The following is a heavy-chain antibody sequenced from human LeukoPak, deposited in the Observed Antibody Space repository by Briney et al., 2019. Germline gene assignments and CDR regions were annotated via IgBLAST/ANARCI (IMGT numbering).Heavy chain of an antibody. CDR1: GYSFTNYW. Sequence: TGESLKISCEGSGYSFTNYWIAWVRQMPGKGLEWMGIIYPGDSDTRYSPSFQGQVTISADKSISTAYLQWSSLKASDTAMYYCARQDRTRSVYYYGMDVWGQGTTVTVSS. D-gene: IGHD1-1*01. CDR2: IYPGDSDT. J-gene: IGHJ6*02. CDR3: ARQDRTRSVYYYGMDV. V-gene: IGHV5-51*01.